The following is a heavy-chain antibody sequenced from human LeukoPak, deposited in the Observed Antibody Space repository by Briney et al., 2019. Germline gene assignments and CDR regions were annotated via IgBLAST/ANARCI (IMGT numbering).Heavy chain of an antibody. CDR1: GFTFSDYY. J-gene: IGHJ4*02. Sequence: GGSLRLSCAASGFTFSDYYMSWIRQAPGKGLEWVSYISSSGSTIYYADSVKGRFTISRDNSKNTLYLQMNSLRPDDTAMYYCATDYGDYEPIDYWGQGTLVTVSS. CDR2: ISSSGSTI. V-gene: IGHV3-11*01. CDR3: ATDYGDYEPIDY. D-gene: IGHD4-17*01.